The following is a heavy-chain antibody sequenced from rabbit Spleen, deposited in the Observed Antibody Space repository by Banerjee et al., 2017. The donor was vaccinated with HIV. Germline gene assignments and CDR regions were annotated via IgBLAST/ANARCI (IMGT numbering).Heavy chain of an antibody. CDR3: ARDAAGREDFNL. CDR1: GLDFSSSYW. V-gene: IGHV1S45*01. CDR2: IDVGKSGST. D-gene: IGHD4-2*01. Sequence: QEQLVESGGGLVQPEGSLTLTCKASGLDFSSSYWICWVRQAPGKGLEWIACIDVGKSGSTYYANWAKGRFTISKPSSITVTLQMTSLTAADTATYFCARDAAGREDFNLWGPGTLVTVS. J-gene: IGHJ4*01.